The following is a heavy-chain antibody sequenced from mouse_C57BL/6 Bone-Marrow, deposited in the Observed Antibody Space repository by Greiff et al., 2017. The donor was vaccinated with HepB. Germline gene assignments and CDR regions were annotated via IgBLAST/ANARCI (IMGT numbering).Heavy chain of an antibody. Sequence: VQLQQSGPGLVQPSQSLSITCTVSGFSLTSYGVHWVRQSPGKGLEWLGVIWSGGSTDYNAAFISRLSISKDKSKSQVFFKMNSLQADDTAIYYCARKGVSDGYFYWYFDVWGTGTTVTVSS. D-gene: IGHD2-3*01. CDR2: IWSGGST. J-gene: IGHJ1*03. CDR1: GFSLTSYG. V-gene: IGHV2-2*01. CDR3: ARKGVSDGYFYWYFDV.